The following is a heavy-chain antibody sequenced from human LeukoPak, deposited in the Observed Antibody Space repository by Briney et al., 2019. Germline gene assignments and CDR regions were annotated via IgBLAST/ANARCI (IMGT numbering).Heavy chain of an antibody. D-gene: IGHD5-18*01. V-gene: IGHV5-51*01. Sequence: GESLKISCRNSGYSFTSYWIGWVRQMPGKGLECMGIIYPGDSDTRYSPSFQGQVTISADKSISTAYLQWSSLKASDTAMYYCARSDTDMVKPFDCWGQGTLVTVSS. CDR1: GYSFTSYW. J-gene: IGHJ4*02. CDR2: IYPGDSDT. CDR3: ARSDTDMVKPFDC.